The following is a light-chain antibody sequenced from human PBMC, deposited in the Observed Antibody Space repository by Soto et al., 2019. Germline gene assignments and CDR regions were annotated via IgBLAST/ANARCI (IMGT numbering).Light chain of an antibody. Sequence: EIVMTQSPATLSLSPGEKATLSCRASQSVGTYLAWYQQKPGQSPRLLFYDSSKRATDIPARFSGSGSGTDFTLTISSPEPEDFAVYYCQQRSIWPPAFGGGTKVEIK. CDR3: QQRSIWPPA. CDR1: QSVGTY. CDR2: DSS. V-gene: IGKV3-11*01. J-gene: IGKJ4*01.